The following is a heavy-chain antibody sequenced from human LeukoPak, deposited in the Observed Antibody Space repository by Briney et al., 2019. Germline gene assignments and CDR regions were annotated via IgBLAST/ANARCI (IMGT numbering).Heavy chain of an antibody. Sequence: GGSLRLSCAASGFTFSSYAMSWVRQAPGKGLEWVSAISGSGGSTYYADSVKGRFTISRDNAKNSLYLQMNSLRAEDTAVYYCATLTHMGYIDLWGQGTLVTVSS. CDR1: GFTFSSYA. CDR2: ISGSGGST. V-gene: IGHV3-23*01. CDR3: ATLTHMGYIDL. J-gene: IGHJ4*02.